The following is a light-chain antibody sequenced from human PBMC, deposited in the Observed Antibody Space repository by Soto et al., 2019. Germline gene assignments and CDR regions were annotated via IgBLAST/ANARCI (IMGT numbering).Light chain of an antibody. CDR1: QDISNY. V-gene: IGKV1-33*01. J-gene: IGKJ1*01. Sequence: DIQMTQSPSSLSASVGDRVTITSQASQDISNYLNWYQQKPGKAPKFLIYDASNLETGVPSRFSGSGSGTDFTFTISSLQPEDIATYYCQQYDNRLTWTFGQGTKVEIK. CDR2: DAS. CDR3: QQYDNRLTWT.